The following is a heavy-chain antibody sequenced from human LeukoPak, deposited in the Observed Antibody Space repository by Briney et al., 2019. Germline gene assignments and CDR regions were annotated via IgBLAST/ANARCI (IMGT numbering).Heavy chain of an antibody. V-gene: IGHV3-23*01. CDR2: ISGGGGNT. J-gene: IGHJ4*02. CDR1: GFTFSSYS. D-gene: IGHD3-10*01. CDR3: ARRPNYYGSGFDY. Sequence: GRSLRLSCAVSGFTFSSYSMSWVRQAPGKGLEWVSEISGGGGNTYYADSVKGRFTISRDISKNTLYLQMNSLTAEDTAVYYCARRPNYYGSGFDYWGQGTLVTVSS.